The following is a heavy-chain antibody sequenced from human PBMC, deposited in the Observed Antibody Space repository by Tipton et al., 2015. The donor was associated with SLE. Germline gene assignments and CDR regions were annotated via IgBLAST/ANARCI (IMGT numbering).Heavy chain of an antibody. Sequence: VQLVQSGGGLVQPGRSLRLSCAASGFTFDDYAMHWVRQAPGKGLEWVSAISGSGGSTYYADSVKGRFTISRDNAKNSLYLQMNSLRAEDTALYYCARLPLITMVQGVAFDIWGQGTMVTVSS. CDR3: ARLPLITMVQGVAFDI. V-gene: IGHV3-9*01. D-gene: IGHD3-10*01. CDR1: GFTFDDYA. J-gene: IGHJ3*02. CDR2: ISGSGGST.